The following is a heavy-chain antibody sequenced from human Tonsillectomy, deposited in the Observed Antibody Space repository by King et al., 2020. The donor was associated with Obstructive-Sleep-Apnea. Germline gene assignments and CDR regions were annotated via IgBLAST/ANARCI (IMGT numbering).Heavy chain of an antibody. CDR1: GGSLKSYT. J-gene: IGHJ4*02. D-gene: IGHD1-26*01. V-gene: IGHV1-69*01. Sequence: VQLVESGTEMKKPGSSVKVSCTASGGSLKSYTLSWVRQAPGHGLEWVGGITPIFSKANYAQKFQGRATITADESSNTGYMELRSLTSEDTAIYYCARGGWEYSDSFLGAYWGQGTLVAVTS. CDR3: ARGGWEYSDSFLGAY. CDR2: ITPIFSKA.